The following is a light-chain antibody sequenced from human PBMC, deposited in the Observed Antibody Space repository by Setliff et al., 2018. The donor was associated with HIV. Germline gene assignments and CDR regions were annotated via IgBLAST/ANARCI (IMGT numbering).Light chain of an antibody. CDR2: DVT. CDR3: NTYISSTPNYV. V-gene: IGLV2-14*01. J-gene: IGLJ1*01. CDR1: SSDIGSYNY. Sequence: QSALTQPASVSGPPGQSIAISCTGTSSDIGSYNYVSWYQHHPGKAPRLIIYDVTNRPSGVSDRFSGSKSGNTASLTISGLQAEDEADYYCNTYISSTPNYVFGTETKVT.